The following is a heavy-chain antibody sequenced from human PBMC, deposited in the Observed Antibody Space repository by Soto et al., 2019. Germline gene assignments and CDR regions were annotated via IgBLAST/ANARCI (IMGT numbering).Heavy chain of an antibody. CDR1: GGTFSSCA. D-gene: IGHD1-1*01. CDR2: IIPIFGTA. J-gene: IGHJ6*04. V-gene: IGHV1-69*13. CDR3: ARGPKTGTKGVDYYSGRAV. Sequence: SVKVSCKASGGTFSSCAISWVRQAPGQGLEWMGGIIPIFGTANYAQKFQGRVTITADESTSTAYMELSSLRSEDTAVYCCARGPKTGTKGVDYYSGRAVGGKGTTVTVSS.